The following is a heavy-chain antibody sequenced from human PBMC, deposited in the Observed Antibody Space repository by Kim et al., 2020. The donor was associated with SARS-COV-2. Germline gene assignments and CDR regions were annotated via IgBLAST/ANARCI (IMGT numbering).Heavy chain of an antibody. CDR3: AIFTADRYFDWLLRGQGDS. CDR2: ISSSSSTI. D-gene: IGHD3-9*01. CDR1: GFTFSSYS. J-gene: IGHJ4*02. Sequence: GGSLRLSCAASGFTFSSYSMNWVRQAPGKGLEWVSYISSSSSTIYYADSVKGRFTISRDNAKNSLYLQINSLRDEDTAVYYCAIFTADRYFDWLLRGQGDSWGQGTLVTVSS. V-gene: IGHV3-48*02.